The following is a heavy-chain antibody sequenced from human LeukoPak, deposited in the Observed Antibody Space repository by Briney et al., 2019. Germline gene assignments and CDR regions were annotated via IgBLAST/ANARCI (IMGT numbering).Heavy chain of an antibody. Sequence: GRSLRLSCAASGFTFSGSAMDWVHQASGKGLEWVGRIRSKANSYATAYAASVKGRFTISRDDSKNTAYLQMNSLKTEVTAVYYCTRPLISDYGDYVNYWGQGTLVTVSS. D-gene: IGHD4-17*01. J-gene: IGHJ4*02. CDR1: GFTFSGSA. CDR2: IRSKANSYAT. CDR3: TRPLISDYGDYVNY. V-gene: IGHV3-73*01.